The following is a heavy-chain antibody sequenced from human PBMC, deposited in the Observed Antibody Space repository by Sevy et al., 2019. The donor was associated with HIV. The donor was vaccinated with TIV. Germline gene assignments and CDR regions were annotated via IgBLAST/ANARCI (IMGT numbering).Heavy chain of an antibody. Sequence: GWSLRLSCAASGFTFSSYSMNWVRQAPGKGLEWVSSISSSSSYIYYADSVKGRFTISRDNAKNSLYLQMNSLRAEDTAVYYCARDAGASDFWRVYMGGYGMDVWGLGTTVTVSS. J-gene: IGHJ6*02. V-gene: IGHV3-21*01. CDR2: ISSSSSYI. CDR1: GFTFSSYS. D-gene: IGHD3-3*01. CDR3: ARDAGASDFWRVYMGGYGMDV.